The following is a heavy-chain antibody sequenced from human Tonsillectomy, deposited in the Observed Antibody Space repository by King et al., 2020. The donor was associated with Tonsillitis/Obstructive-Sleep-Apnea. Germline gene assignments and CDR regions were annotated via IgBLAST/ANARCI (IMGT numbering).Heavy chain of an antibody. CDR1: GGSISIYY. V-gene: IGHV4-59*01. CDR2: IYYSGST. CDR3: ARVAWDDGFEI. D-gene: IGHD1-26*01. J-gene: IGHJ3*02. Sequence: VQLQESGPGLVKPSETLSLTCTVSGGSISIYYWNWIRQPPGKGLEWIGYIYYSGSTNYNPSLKSRVTISVDTSKNQFSLKLSSVTAADTAVYYCARVAWDDGFEIWGQGTMVTVSS.